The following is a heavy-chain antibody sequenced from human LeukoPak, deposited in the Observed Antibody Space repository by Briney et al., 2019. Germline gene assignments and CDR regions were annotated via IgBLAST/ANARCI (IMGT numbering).Heavy chain of an antibody. V-gene: IGHV4-34*01. CDR2: MNHSGST. D-gene: IGHD3-3*01. CDR1: GGSFSGYY. Sequence: SETLSLTCAVYGGSFSGYYGSWIRQPPGKGLDWIGEMNHSGSTNYNPALKSRVTISIDTSKNKLSLKLSSVTAAATAVYYCARVVRSDFRSGGPKYYYFSYMDVWGKGNTVTVSS. J-gene: IGHJ6*03. CDR3: ARVVRSDFRSGGPKYYYFSYMDV.